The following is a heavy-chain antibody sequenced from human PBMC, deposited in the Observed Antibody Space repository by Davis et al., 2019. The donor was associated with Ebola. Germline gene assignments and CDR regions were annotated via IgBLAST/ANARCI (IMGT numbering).Heavy chain of an antibody. CDR2: LGTSADT. J-gene: IGHJ3*01. CDR1: GFVFRNYV. D-gene: IGHD2-21*02. V-gene: IGHV3-23*01. CDR3: AKDTANIWFDV. Sequence: GGSLRLSCAASGFVFRNYVMSWVRQAPGKGLEWVSTLGTSADTYYADSVKGRFTISRDNSRNTLYLQMNGLRVEDTAMYYCAKDTANIWFDVWGQGTMVTVSS.